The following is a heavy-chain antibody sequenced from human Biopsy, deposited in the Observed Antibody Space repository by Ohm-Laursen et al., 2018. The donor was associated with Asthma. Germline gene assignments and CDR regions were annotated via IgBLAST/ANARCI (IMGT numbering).Heavy chain of an antibody. V-gene: IGHV4-31*03. D-gene: IGHD3-9*01. CDR1: GGSISSGGYY. Sequence: TLSLTCSVSGGSISSGGYYWSWIRQHPGKGLEWIGYIYYSGSTYYNPSLKSRVTISVDTSKNQFSLKLSSVTAADTAVYYCARVPHYDILTGFTLRYYYGMDVWGQGTTVRLL. J-gene: IGHJ6*02. CDR3: ARVPHYDILTGFTLRYYYGMDV. CDR2: IYYSGST.